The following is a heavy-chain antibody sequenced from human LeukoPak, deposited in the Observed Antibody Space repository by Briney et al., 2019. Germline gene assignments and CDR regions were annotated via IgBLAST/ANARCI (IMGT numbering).Heavy chain of an antibody. D-gene: IGHD4-23*01. CDR1: GYSLSELS. J-gene: IGHJ4*02. CDR3: ATGDYGGIYFDF. Sequence: GASVKVSCKVSGYSLSELSVHWVRQAPGIGLEWMGGFTPEHGETTYAQNFHGRVTMTEDTSTGTAYMELSSLRSDDTAMYYCATGDYGGIYFDFWGRGTLVTASP. V-gene: IGHV1-24*01. CDR2: FTPEHGET.